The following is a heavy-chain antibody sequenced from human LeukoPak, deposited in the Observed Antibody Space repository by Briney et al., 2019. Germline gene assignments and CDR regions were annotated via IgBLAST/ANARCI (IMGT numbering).Heavy chain of an antibody. Sequence: PSETLSLTCPVSGGSISSYYWSWIRQPAGKGLEWIGRIYTSGSTNYNPSLKSRVTMSVDTSKNQFSLKLSSVTAADTAVYYCARRSNSFGVVITYSYGMDVWGQGTTVTVSS. CDR2: IYTSGST. V-gene: IGHV4-4*07. J-gene: IGHJ6*02. CDR1: GGSISSYY. D-gene: IGHD3-3*01. CDR3: ARRSNSFGVVITYSYGMDV.